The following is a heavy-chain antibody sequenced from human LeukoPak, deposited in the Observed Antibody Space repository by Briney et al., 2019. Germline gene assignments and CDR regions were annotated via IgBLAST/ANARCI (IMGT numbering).Heavy chain of an antibody. V-gene: IGHV3-7*01. CDR1: GFTFSSYW. D-gene: IGHD5-12*01. CDR3: ARDRSGYDYYYYYYMDV. CDR2: IKQDGSEK. Sequence: PGGSLRLSCAASGFTFSSYWMSWVRQTPGKGLEWVANIKQDGSEKYYVDSVKGRFTISRDNAKNSLYLQMNSLRAEDTAVYYCARDRSGYDYYYYYYMDVWGKGTTVTVSS. J-gene: IGHJ6*03.